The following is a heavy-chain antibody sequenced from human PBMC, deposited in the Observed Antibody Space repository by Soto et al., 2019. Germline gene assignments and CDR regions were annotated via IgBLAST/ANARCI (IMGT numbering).Heavy chain of an antibody. CDR2: VFSSGST. CDR1: GGSISSYY. Sequence: QVQLQESGPGLVKPSETLSLTCTVSGGSISSYYWTWVRQSPGKGLEWIGYVFSSGSTNYNPSLGSRVTISLDTSRNQFSLKVISVTAADTAVYYCARRGKKSFYDYMDVWGKGTTVTVSS. CDR3: ARRGKKSFYDYMDV. J-gene: IGHJ6*03. V-gene: IGHV4-59*08.